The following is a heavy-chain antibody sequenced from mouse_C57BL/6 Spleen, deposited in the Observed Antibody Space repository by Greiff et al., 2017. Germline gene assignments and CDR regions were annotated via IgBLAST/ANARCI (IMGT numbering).Heavy chain of an antibody. CDR3: ARYPTPHGSSHYFDY. CDR2: ILPGSGST. Sequence: VKLVESGAELMKPGASVKLSCKATGYTFTGYWIEWVKQRPGHGLEWIGEILPGSGSTNYNEKFKGKATFTADTSSHTAYMQLSSLTTEDSAIYYCARYPTPHGSSHYFDYWGQGTTLTVSS. J-gene: IGHJ2*01. D-gene: IGHD1-1*01. CDR1: GYTFTGYW. V-gene: IGHV1-9*01.